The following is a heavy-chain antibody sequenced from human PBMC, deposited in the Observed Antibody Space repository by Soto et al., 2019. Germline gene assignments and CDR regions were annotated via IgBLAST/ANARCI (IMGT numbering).Heavy chain of an antibody. CDR1: GFTFSSYA. Sequence: QVQLVESGGGVVQPGRSLRLSCAASGFTFSSYAMHWVRQAPGKGLEWVAVISYDGSNKYYADSVKGRFTISRDNSKNTLYLQMNSLRAEDTAVYYCAREDWAARKYSSSWYGVWYYFDYWGQGTLVTVSS. CDR2: ISYDGSNK. CDR3: AREDWAARKYSSSWYGVWYYFDY. V-gene: IGHV3-30-3*01. J-gene: IGHJ4*02. D-gene: IGHD6-13*01.